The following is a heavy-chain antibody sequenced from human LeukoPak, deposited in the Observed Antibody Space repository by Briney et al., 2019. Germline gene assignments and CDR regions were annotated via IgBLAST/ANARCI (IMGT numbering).Heavy chain of an antibody. CDR1: GFTFSSYG. V-gene: IGHV3-30*18. CDR2: ISYDGSNK. D-gene: IGHD3-10*01. Sequence: PGRSLRLSCAASGFTFSSYGMHWVRQAPGKGLEGVAVISYDGSNKYYADSVKGRFTISRDNSKNTLYLQMNSLRAEDTAVYYCAKGAPYGSGSYPDYGGQGTLVTVSA. CDR3: AKGAPYGSGSYPDY. J-gene: IGHJ4*02.